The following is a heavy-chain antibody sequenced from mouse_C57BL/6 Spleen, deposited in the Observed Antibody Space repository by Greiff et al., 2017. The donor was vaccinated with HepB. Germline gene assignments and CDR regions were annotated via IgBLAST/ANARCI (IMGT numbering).Heavy chain of an antibody. V-gene: IGHV1-85*01. D-gene: IGHD4-1*01. J-gene: IGHJ3*01. CDR1: GYTFTSYD. CDR3: ARPQLTGTFWFAY. CDR2: IYPRDGST. Sequence: VKLMESGPELVKPGASVKLSCKASGYTFTSYDINWVKQRPGQGLEWIGWIYPRDGSTKYNEKFKGKATLTVDTSSSTAYMELHSLTSEDSAVYFCARPQLTGTFWFAYWGQGTLVTVSA.